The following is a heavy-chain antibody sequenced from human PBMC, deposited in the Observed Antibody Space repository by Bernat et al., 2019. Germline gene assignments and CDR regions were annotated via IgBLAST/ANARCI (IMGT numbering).Heavy chain of an antibody. D-gene: IGHD4-17*01. J-gene: IGHJ6*02. V-gene: IGHV3-33*01. CDR1: KFTFSSYG. Sequence: VQLLEPGGVLVQPGGSLRLSCEASKFTFSSYGMHWVRQAPGKGLEWVAVIWHDGSNENYADSVKGRFTISRDNSKNTLYLQMNNLRAEDTAVYYCARVSLYGAPASAMDVWGQGTTFTVS. CDR3: ARVSLYGAPASAMDV. CDR2: IWHDGSNE.